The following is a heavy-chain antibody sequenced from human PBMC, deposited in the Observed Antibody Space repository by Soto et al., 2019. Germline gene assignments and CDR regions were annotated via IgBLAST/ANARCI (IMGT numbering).Heavy chain of an antibody. J-gene: IGHJ6*02. D-gene: IGHD2-2*01. CDR3: AKKSCSSPGCPYGMDV. CDR1: GFNFNAYV. Sequence: GGSLRLSCAASGFNFNAYVMNWVRQAPGKGLEWVSIISFTGDGRYYADSVKDRFTISRDNSQNTLYLQMNSLRAEDTAVYYCAKKSCSSPGCPYGMDVWGQGTTVTVSS. CDR2: ISFTGDGR. V-gene: IGHV3-23*01.